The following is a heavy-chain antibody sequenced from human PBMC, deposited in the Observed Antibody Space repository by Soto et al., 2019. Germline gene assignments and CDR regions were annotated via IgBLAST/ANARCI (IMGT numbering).Heavy chain of an antibody. D-gene: IGHD1-20*01. CDR2: IYHSGST. V-gene: IGHV4-31*03. CDR1: GGNFRGYY. J-gene: IGHJ4*02. CDR3: AREPITGTFTDY. Sequence: TLSLTSTVYGGNFRGYYWSWIRQHPGKGLEWIGYIYHSGSTYYNPSLKSRVTISVDTSKNQFSLNLNSVTAADTAVYYCAREPITGTFTDYWGQGTLVTVS.